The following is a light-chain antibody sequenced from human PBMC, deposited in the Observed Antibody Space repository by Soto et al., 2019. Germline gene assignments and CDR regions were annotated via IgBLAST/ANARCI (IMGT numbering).Light chain of an antibody. CDR3: QQYNSFPWT. CDR1: QTISTW. J-gene: IGKJ1*01. CDR2: DAS. Sequence: DIQVTQSPPTLSASVGDRVTITCRASQTISTWMAWYQQKPGKAPKLLVYDASTLQSGVASRFSGSGSGTQFTLTINSLQPDDFATYYCQQYNSFPWTFSQGTKVDI. V-gene: IGKV1-5*01.